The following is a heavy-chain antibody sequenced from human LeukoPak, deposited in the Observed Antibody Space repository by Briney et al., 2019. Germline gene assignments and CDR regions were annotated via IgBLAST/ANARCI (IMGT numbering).Heavy chain of an antibody. Sequence: PGGSLRLSCAASGFTFSNAWMSWVRQAPGKGLEWVGRIKSKTDGGTTDYAAPVKGRFTISRDDSKNTLYLQMNSLRAEDTAVYYCAKDPEWGRNFPEYFQHWGQGTLVTVSS. CDR2: IKSKTDGGTT. V-gene: IGHV3-15*01. D-gene: IGHD4-23*01. J-gene: IGHJ1*01. CDR1: GFTFSNAW. CDR3: AKDPEWGRNFPEYFQH.